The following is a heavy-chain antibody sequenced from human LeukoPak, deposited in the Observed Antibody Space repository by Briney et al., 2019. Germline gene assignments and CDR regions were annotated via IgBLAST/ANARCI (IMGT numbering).Heavy chain of an antibody. Sequence: SQTLSLTCAISGDSVSSNSAAWDWIRQSPSRGLEWLGRTYYRSKWYNDYAVCVKRRITTNPDTSKNQFYLHWNSVTPEDTAVYYCARDSINDYGDYGWFDPWGQGTLVTVSS. V-gene: IGHV6-1*01. CDR1: GDSVSSNSAA. CDR2: TYYRSKWYN. CDR3: ARDSINDYGDYGWFDP. J-gene: IGHJ5*02. D-gene: IGHD4-17*01.